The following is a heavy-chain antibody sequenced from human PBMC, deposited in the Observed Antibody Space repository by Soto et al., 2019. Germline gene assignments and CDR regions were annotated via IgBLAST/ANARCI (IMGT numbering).Heavy chain of an antibody. D-gene: IGHD3-10*01. V-gene: IGHV1-46*03. CDR3: ARRPYDFVSGSYFDY. Sequence: QVQLLQSGAEVKKPGASVKVSCEASGYTFTSHQIHWVRQAPGQGLEWMGIIEPRTGGTSYAPKFTGRVPMTRDTSTRMVYMVLSSLRSEDTAIYYCARRPYDFVSGSYFDYWGQGTLVTVSS. CDR2: IEPRTGGT. CDR1: GYTFTSHQ. J-gene: IGHJ4*02.